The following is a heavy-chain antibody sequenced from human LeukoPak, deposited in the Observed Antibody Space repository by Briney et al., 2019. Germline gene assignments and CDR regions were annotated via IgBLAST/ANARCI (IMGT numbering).Heavy chain of an antibody. J-gene: IGHJ4*02. CDR3: ARVLDGSFDY. D-gene: IGHD5-24*01. CDR2: IYYSGST. CDR1: GGSISSSSYY. V-gene: IGHV4-39*07. Sequence: PSETLSLTCTVSGGSISSSSYYWGWIRQPPGKGLEWIGSIYYSGSTYYNPSLKSRVTISVDTSKNQFSLKLSSVTAADTAVYYCARVLDGSFDYWGQGTLVTVSS.